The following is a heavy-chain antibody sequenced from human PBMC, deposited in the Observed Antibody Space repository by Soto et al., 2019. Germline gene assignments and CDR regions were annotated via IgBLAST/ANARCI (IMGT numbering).Heavy chain of an antibody. V-gene: IGHV4-30-2*01. D-gene: IGHD1-1*01. CDR1: GASFSSGTYS. CDR3: ARHKGGLRTHCFEC. CDR2: MYQGGTA. Sequence: SETLSLTCSVSGASFSSGTYSWSWIRQPPGKGLEGIGYMYQGGTAFYNPSLNNRVTISVERSKNHLSLNVTSVPAADTAVYYCARHKGGLRTHCFECGGEEMKVNVS. J-gene: IGHJ4*02.